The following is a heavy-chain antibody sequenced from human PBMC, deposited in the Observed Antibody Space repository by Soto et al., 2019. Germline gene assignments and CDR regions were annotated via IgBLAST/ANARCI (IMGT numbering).Heavy chain of an antibody. CDR1: GLTFSSYG. CDR3: AMGNAMIVVVPGY. Sequence: RGYLRLSCAASGLTFSSYGMHWVRQAPGKGLEWVAVIWSDGSNKYYADSVKGRFTISRDNSKNTLYLQTNSLRAEVTAVYYCAMGNAMIVVVPGYRGQGALVTVSS. J-gene: IGHJ4*02. V-gene: IGHV3-33*01. CDR2: IWSDGSNK. D-gene: IGHD3-22*01.